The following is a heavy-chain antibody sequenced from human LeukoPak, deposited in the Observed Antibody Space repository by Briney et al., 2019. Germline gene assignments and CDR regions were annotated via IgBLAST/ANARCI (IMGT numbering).Heavy chain of an antibody. CDR3: ARGAITPALGAFDT. CDR1: GGSFSGYY. Sequence: SETLSLTCAVYGGSFSGYYWSWIRQPPGKGLEWIGEINHSGSTNYNPSLKSRVTISVDTSKNQFSLKLSSVTAADTAVYYCARGAITPALGAFDTWGQGTMVTVSS. D-gene: IGHD5-24*01. J-gene: IGHJ3*02. V-gene: IGHV4-34*01. CDR2: INHSGST.